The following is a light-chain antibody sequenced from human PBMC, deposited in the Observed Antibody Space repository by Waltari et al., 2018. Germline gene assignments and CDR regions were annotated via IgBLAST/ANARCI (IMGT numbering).Light chain of an antibody. CDR1: RGHTNYA. V-gene: IGLV4-69*01. J-gene: IGLJ2*01. CDR2: LTSDGSH. Sequence: QFVLTQSPSASASLGASVKLTCTLSRGHTNYAIAWHQHQPKKGPRFLLHLTSDGSHTKGDGIPERFSGSSSGAERFLTISSLQSEDEGDYYCQTWDTDIHVVFGGGTKL. CDR3: QTWDTDIHVV.